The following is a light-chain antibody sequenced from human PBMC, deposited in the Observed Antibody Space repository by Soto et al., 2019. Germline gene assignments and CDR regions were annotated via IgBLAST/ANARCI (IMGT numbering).Light chain of an antibody. CDR1: QSVSSY. CDR2: GAS. V-gene: IGKV3-15*01. Sequence: EIVMTQSPATLSVSPGERVTLSCRASQSVSSYLGWYQQKPGQAPRLLIYGASTRATGIPARFSGSGSGTAFTMTLISPHSEDPTVYFRPQHHNSPLTFGGGTKVEI. J-gene: IGKJ4*01. CDR3: PQHHNSPLT.